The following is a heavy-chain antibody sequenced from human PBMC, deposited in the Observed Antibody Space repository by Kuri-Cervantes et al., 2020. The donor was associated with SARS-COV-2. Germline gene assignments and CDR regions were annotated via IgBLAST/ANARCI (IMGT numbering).Heavy chain of an antibody. J-gene: IGHJ4*02. D-gene: IGHD4-17*01. Sequence: GESLKISCAASGFTVSSNYMSWVRQAPGKGLEWVAVISYDGSNKYYADSVKGRFTISRDNSKNTLYLQMNSLRAEDTAVYYCAGIYGDYDLDYWGQGTLVTVSS. CDR1: GFTVSSNY. V-gene: IGHV3-30-3*01. CDR3: AGIYGDYDLDY. CDR2: ISYDGSNK.